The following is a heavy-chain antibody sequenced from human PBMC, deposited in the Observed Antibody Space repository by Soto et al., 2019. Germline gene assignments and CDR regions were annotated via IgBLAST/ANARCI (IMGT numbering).Heavy chain of an antibody. D-gene: IGHD3-3*01. V-gene: IGHV3-15*01. CDR3: TSRVYDFWSGPFDY. CDR1: GFTFSNAW. CDR2: IKSKTDGGTT. J-gene: IGHJ4*02. Sequence: GGSLRLSCAASGFTFSNAWMSWVRQAPGKGLEWVGRIKSKTDGGTTDYAAPVKGRFTISRDDSKNTLYLQMNSLKTEDTAVYYCTSRVYDFWSGPFDYWGQGTLVTVSS.